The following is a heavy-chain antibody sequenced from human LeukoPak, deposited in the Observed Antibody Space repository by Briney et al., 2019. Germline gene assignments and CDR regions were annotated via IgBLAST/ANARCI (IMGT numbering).Heavy chain of an antibody. V-gene: IGHV3-11*01. D-gene: IGHD3-9*01. CDR2: ISTTGDTI. CDR1: GFSLRVRY. Sequence: GGSLRLSCVASGFSLRVRYMSWIRQVPGKGPEWVSYISTTGDTIFYADSVKGRFTISRDNAQNSLYLQMNSLRADDTAVYYCARDFFDILTGVSDYWGQGTLVTVSS. CDR3: ARDFFDILTGVSDY. J-gene: IGHJ4*02.